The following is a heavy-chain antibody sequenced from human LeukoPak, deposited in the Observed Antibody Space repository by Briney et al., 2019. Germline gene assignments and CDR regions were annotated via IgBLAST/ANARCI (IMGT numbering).Heavy chain of an antibody. J-gene: IGHJ5*02. CDR1: GYNFSNYA. CDR2: ISHNGDRI. CDR3: TKDSVAAAGTAWFDP. V-gene: IGHV3-23*01. D-gene: IGHD6-13*01. Sequence: GGSLRLSCAASGYNFSNYAMTWVRQAPGKRLEWVSGISHNGDRIYYADSVKGRFTISRDNSKNTLYLQMNSLRPEDTALYYCTKDSVAAAGTAWFDPWGQGTLVTVSS.